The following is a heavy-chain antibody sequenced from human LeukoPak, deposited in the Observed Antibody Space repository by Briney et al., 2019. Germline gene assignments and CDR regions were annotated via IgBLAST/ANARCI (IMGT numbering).Heavy chain of an antibody. Sequence: PGGSLRLSCAASGFTFSNYGMHWVRQAPGKGLEWVTFIRYDGSNKYYADSVKGRFTISRDNAKNSLYLQMNSLRAEDTAVYYCARRNSYGFQYYYYYYYMDVWGKGTTVTVSS. V-gene: IGHV3-30*02. D-gene: IGHD5-18*01. CDR1: GFTFSNYG. J-gene: IGHJ6*03. CDR3: ARRNSYGFQYYYYYYYMDV. CDR2: IRYDGSNK.